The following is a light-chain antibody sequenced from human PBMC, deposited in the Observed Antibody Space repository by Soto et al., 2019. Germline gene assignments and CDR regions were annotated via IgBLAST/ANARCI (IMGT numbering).Light chain of an antibody. Sequence: ETVLTQSPAILSLSPGERATLSCRASQSVSTYLAWYQQKPGQAPRLLIYDASNRATGIPARFIGSGSGTDFTLTIGGLEPEDSAVYYCQQRSNWRLTLGGGTKVDIK. J-gene: IGKJ4*01. V-gene: IGKV3-11*01. CDR1: QSVSTY. CDR2: DAS. CDR3: QQRSNWRLT.